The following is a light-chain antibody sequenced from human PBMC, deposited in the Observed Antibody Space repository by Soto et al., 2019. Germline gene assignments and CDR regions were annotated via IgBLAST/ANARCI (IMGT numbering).Light chain of an antibody. Sequence: EIGLTQSPATLSLSPGERATLSCRARQSIGSHLAWYQQQPGQAPRLLIHDASSRDTGIPARFSGSGSGTDFTLTISSLEPEDFATYYCQQYENLPTFGQGTRLEIK. CDR2: DAS. V-gene: IGKV3-11*01. CDR3: QQYENLPT. CDR1: QSIGSH. J-gene: IGKJ5*01.